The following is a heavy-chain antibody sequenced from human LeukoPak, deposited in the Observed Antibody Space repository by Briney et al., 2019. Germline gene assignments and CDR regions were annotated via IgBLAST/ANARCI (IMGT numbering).Heavy chain of an antibody. CDR1: GYTFTGYY. V-gene: IGHV1-46*01. D-gene: IGHD3-3*01. CDR2: INPSGGST. CDR3: ARRVGFWSGYSSYYYYGMDV. J-gene: IGHJ6*02. Sequence: AASVKVSCKASGYTFTGYYMHWVRQAPGQGLEWMGIINPSGGSTSYAQKFQGRVTMTRDTSTSTVYMELSSLRSEDTAVYYCARRVGFWSGYSSYYYYGMDVWGQGTTVTVSS.